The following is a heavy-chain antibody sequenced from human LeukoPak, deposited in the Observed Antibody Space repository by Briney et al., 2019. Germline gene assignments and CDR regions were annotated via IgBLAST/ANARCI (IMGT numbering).Heavy chain of an antibody. CDR1: GGSFSGYY. V-gene: IGHV4-34*01. D-gene: IGHD3-22*01. CDR3: ARGPYYYDSSGYYLI. Sequence: PSETLSLTCAVYGGSFSGYYWSWIRQPPGKGLEWIGEINHSGSTNYNPSLKSRVTISVDTSKNQFSLKLSSVTAADTAVYYCARGPYYYDSSGYYLIWGQGTLVTVSS. J-gene: IGHJ4*02. CDR2: INHSGST.